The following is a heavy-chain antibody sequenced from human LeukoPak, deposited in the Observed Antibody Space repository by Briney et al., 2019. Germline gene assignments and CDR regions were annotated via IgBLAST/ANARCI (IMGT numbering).Heavy chain of an antibody. CDR2: ISSSSSYI. V-gene: IGHV3-21*01. CDR1: GFTFSSYS. Sequence: PGGSLRLSCAASGFTFSSYSMNWVRQAPGKGLEWVSPISSSSSYIYYADSVKGRFTISRDNAKNSLYLQMNSLRAEDTAVYYCARGAFTAVAGSELDYWGQGTLVTVSS. CDR3: ARGAFTAVAGSELDY. J-gene: IGHJ4*02. D-gene: IGHD6-19*01.